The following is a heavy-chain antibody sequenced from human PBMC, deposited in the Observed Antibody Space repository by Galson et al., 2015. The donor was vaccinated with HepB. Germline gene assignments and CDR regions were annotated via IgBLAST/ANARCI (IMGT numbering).Heavy chain of an antibody. V-gene: IGHV1-2*04. CDR1: GYTFTGYY. D-gene: IGHD5-18*01. J-gene: IGHJ6*02. Sequence: SVKVSCKASGYTFTGYYMHWVRQAPGQGLEWMGWINPNSGGTNYAQKFQGWVTMTRDTSISTAYMELSRLRSDDTAVYYCARVRAPRRGYSYGYWLGYDYGMDVWGQGTTVTVSS. CDR3: ARVRAPRRGYSYGYWLGYDYGMDV. CDR2: INPNSGGT.